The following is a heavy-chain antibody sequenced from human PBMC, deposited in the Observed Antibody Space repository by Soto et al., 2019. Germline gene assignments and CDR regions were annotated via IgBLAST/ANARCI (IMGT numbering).Heavy chain of an antibody. Sequence: QVQLVESGGGVVQPGRYLRLSCAASGCTFSSYAMHWVRQAPGKGLEWVAVISYDGSNKYYADSVKGRFTISRDNSKNTLYLQMNSLRAEDTAVYYCARDPRGDFWSGYGYYFDFWGQGTLVTVSS. CDR1: GCTFSSYA. CDR2: ISYDGSNK. D-gene: IGHD3-3*01. V-gene: IGHV3-30-3*01. CDR3: ARDPRGDFWSGYGYYFDF. J-gene: IGHJ4*02.